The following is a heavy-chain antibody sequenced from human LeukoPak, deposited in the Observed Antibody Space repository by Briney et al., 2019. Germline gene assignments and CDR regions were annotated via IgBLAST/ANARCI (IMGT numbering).Heavy chain of an antibody. Sequence: PSETLSLTCTVSGGSISSSSYYWGWIRQPPGEGLEWIGSIYYSGSTYYNPSLKSRVTISVDTSKNQFSLKLSSVTATDTAIYYCASSGYGDYGPFWYWGQGTLVTVSS. D-gene: IGHD4-17*01. CDR3: ASSGYGDYGPFWY. CDR1: GGSISSSSYY. V-gene: IGHV4-39*01. J-gene: IGHJ4*02. CDR2: IYYSGST.